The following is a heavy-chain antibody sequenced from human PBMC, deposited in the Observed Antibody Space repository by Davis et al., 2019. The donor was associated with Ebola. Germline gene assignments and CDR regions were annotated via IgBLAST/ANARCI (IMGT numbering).Heavy chain of an antibody. CDR2: INAGNGNT. Sequence: SVPVSRLPSLYTFTPHVMHRPRQLPAQPLEWTAWINAGNGNTKYSQKFQGRVTITRDTSASTAYMELSSLRSEDTAVYYCARDLGDYGDLYYYGMDVWGQGTTVTVSS. V-gene: IGHV1-3*01. J-gene: IGHJ6*02. CDR1: LYTFTPHV. CDR3: ARDLGDYGDLYYYGMDV. D-gene: IGHD4-17*01.